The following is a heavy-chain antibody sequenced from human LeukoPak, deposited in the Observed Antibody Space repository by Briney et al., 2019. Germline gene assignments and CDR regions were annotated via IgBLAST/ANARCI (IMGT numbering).Heavy chain of an antibody. CDR2: IYDTEST. J-gene: IGHJ4*02. D-gene: IGHD1-7*01. Sequence: SETLSLTCTVSGGSISRYYWTWVRQPPGKGLEWIGYIYDTESTNYNPTLKSRVIIPADTSKNQFSLRLSSVTAADTAMYYCARDLDWNYADYWGQGTLVTVSS. CDR1: GGSISRYY. V-gene: IGHV4-59*01. CDR3: ARDLDWNYADY.